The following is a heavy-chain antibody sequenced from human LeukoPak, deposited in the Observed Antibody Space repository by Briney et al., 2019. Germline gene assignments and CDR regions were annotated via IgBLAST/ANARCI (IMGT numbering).Heavy chain of an antibody. D-gene: IGHD3-9*01. CDR2: ISSSGSTI. V-gene: IGHV3-11*01. J-gene: IGHJ4*02. Sequence: PGGSLRVSCAASGFTFSDYYMSWIRQAPGKGLEWVSYISSSGSTIYYADSVKGRFTISRDNSKNTLYLQMNSLRAEDTAVYYCAKDLNHYDILTGVWDSWGQGTLVTVSS. CDR1: GFTFSDYY. CDR3: AKDLNHYDILTGVWDS.